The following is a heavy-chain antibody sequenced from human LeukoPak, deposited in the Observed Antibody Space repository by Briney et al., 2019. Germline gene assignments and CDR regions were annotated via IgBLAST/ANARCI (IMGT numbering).Heavy chain of an antibody. CDR3: AYNRNFALDN. Sequence: SETLSLTCAVSGASINSHSWWSWVRQPPGKGLEWIGEIYHTGDANYKPSLRSRVTMSVDTSKNHCSLKLTSVTAADTAVYYCAYNRNFALDNWGQGTLVTVSS. J-gene: IGHJ4*02. CDR1: GASINSHSW. D-gene: IGHD1-14*01. V-gene: IGHV4-4*02. CDR2: IYHTGDA.